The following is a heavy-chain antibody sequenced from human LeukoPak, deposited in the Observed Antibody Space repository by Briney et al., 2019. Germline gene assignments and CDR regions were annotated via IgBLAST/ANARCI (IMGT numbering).Heavy chain of an antibody. CDR2: INSDGTST. D-gene: IGHD6-6*01. CDR3: ARQYSSSSEFDY. CDR1: GFTFSNYW. Sequence: GGSLRLSCAASGFTFSNYWMHWVRQAPGKGLVWVSRINSDGTSTSSADSVKGRLTISRDNAKNTLYLQMNSLRAEDTAVYYCARQYSSSSEFDYWGQGTLVTVSS. J-gene: IGHJ4*02. V-gene: IGHV3-74*01.